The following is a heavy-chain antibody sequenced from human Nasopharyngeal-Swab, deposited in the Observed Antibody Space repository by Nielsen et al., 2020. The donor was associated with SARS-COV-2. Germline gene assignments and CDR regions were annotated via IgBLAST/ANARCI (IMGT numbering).Heavy chain of an antibody. CDR2: ISSSSTYI. J-gene: IGHJ3*01. CDR3: AGAYGSGSYFAFDL. Sequence: GESLKISCTASGFTFGDYAMSWVRQAPGKGLEWVSSISSSSTYIYYADSVKGRFTISRDNAKNSLYLQMNSLRAEDTAVYYCAGAYGSGSYFAFDLWGQGTMVTVSS. CDR1: GFTFGDYA. V-gene: IGHV3-21*01. D-gene: IGHD3-10*01.